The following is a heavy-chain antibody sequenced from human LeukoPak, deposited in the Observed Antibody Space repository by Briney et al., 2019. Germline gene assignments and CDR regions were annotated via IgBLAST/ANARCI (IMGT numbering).Heavy chain of an antibody. J-gene: IGHJ1*01. D-gene: IGHD4-23*01. V-gene: IGHV1-69*04. Sequence: SVKVSCTPSGGTFSSYAISWMRQASGHGLEWIGKIISILAITHYAQRFEGRVTITADESATTSYMELSSLTSEETAVYFCVNHYDGNSVKAGFQSWGQGTLVTVSS. CDR2: IISILAIT. CDR3: VNHYDGNSVKAGFQS. CDR1: GGTFSSYA.